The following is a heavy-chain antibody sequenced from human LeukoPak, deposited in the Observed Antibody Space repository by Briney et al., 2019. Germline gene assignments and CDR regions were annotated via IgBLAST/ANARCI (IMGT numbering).Heavy chain of an antibody. Sequence: GGSLRLSCAASGFTFSNYAMSWVRRAPGKGLEWVSAISGGSGSTYYADSVKGRFTISRDNSKNTLYLQMNSLRAEDTAVYYCAKVSERYDFWSGMDVWGKGTTVTVSS. CDR3: AKVSERYDFWSGMDV. CDR1: GFTFSNYA. CDR2: ISGGSGST. D-gene: IGHD3-3*01. J-gene: IGHJ6*04. V-gene: IGHV3-23*01.